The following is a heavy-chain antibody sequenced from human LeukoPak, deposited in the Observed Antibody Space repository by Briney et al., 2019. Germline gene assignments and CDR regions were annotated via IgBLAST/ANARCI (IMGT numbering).Heavy chain of an antibody. CDR2: MRDRNKNYAT. D-gene: IGHD2-21*02. V-gene: IGHV3-73*01. J-gene: IGHJ4*02. Sequence: GGSLRLSCAVSGIGFQGSAVHWVRQSSRRGLEWVGCMRDRNKNYATIYGASMRGRFTISRDDSMNTATLQLNSLRTEDTAVYFCIRHVEYVTPDSWGQGTLVTVSS. CDR1: GIGFQGSA. CDR3: IRHVEYVTPDS.